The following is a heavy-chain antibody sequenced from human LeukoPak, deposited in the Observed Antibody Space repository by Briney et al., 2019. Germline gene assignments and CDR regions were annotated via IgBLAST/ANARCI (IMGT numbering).Heavy chain of an antibody. Sequence: ASETLSLTCAVYGGSFSGYYWSWIRQPPGKGLEWIGEINHSGSTNYNPSLKSRVTISVDTSRNQFSLKLSSVTAADTAVYYCARARSRITMVRGGYFDYWGQGTLVTVSS. CDR3: ARARSRITMVRGGYFDY. V-gene: IGHV4-34*01. CDR2: INHSGST. D-gene: IGHD3-10*01. J-gene: IGHJ4*02. CDR1: GGSFSGYY.